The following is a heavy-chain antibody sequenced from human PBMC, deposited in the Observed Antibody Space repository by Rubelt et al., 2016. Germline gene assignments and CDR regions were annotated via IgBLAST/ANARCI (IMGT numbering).Heavy chain of an antibody. V-gene: IGHV1-3*01. J-gene: IGHJ3*02. CDR3: ARESRWLTYGAFDI. D-gene: IGHD5-24*01. CDR1: GYTFTSYA. Sequence: QVQLVQSGAEVKKPGASVKVSCKASGYTFTSYAMHWVRQAPGQRLEWMGWINAGNGNTKYSQMFQGRVTITRDTSASTAYMELSSLRSEDTAVYYCARESRWLTYGAFDIWGQGTMVTVSS. CDR2: INAGNGNT.